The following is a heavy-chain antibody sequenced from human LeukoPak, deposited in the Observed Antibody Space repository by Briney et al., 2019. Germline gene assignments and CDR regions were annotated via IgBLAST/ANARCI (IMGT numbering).Heavy chain of an antibody. CDR2: INHSGSS. CDR1: GGSFSGYY. V-gene: IGHV4-34*01. Sequence: PSETLSLTCAVYGGSFSGYYWSWLRQPPGKGLEWIGEINHSGSSNYNPSLKSRVTISVDTSKNQFSLKLSSVTAADTAVYYCARGIRITMTRHSDQKNWFDPRGQGTLGTVSP. D-gene: IGHD3-22*01. J-gene: IGHJ5*02. CDR3: ARGIRITMTRHSDQKNWFDP.